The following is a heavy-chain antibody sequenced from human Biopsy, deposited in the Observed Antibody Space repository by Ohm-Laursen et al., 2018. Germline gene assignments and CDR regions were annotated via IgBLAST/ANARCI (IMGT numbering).Heavy chain of an antibody. D-gene: IGHD2-15*01. V-gene: IGHV3-72*01. CDR1: GFSFSENY. CDR2: IRDNANSYTT. J-gene: IGHJ5*01. Sequence: SLRLSCAASGFSFSENYMDWVRQAPGKGLEWVGRIRDNANSYTTDYAASVKGRFIISRDDSKNSLYLQMNSLKTEDTALYYCARAGRYCSGGGCYSWFDSWGQGTLVTVSS. CDR3: ARAGRYCSGGGCYSWFDS.